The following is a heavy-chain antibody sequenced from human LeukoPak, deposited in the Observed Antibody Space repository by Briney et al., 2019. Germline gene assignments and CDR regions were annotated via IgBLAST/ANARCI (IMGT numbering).Heavy chain of an antibody. J-gene: IGHJ4*02. Sequence: KVGESLKISCKGSAYTFNNYWIGWVRQMPGKGLEWMGIIYPSDSDTRYSPSFQGQVTFSADKSSNTAYLQWSNLRASDTAVCYCARRRQAGQSYFDSWGQGTLVTVSS. CDR2: IYPSDSDT. CDR3: ARRRQAGQSYFDS. V-gene: IGHV5-51*01. CDR1: AYTFNNYW.